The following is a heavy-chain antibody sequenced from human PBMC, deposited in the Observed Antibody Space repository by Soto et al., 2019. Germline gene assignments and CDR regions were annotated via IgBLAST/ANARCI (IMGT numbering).Heavy chain of an antibody. D-gene: IGHD3-9*01. CDR3: ARSVGRYFDWLSLPGLYYGMDV. V-gene: IGHV3-33*08. J-gene: IGHJ6*02. CDR1: GFTFSSYA. CDR2: IWYDGSNK. Sequence: PGGSLRLSCAASGFTFSSYAMHWVRQAPGKGLEWVAVIWYDGSNKYYADSVKGRFTISRDNSKNTLYLQMNSLRAEDTAVYYCARSVGRYFDWLSLPGLYYGMDVWGQGTTVTVSS.